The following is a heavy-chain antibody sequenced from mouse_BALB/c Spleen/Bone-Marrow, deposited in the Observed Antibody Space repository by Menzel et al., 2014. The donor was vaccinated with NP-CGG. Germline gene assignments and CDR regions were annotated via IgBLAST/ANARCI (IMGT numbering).Heavy chain of an antibody. V-gene: IGHV10-1*02. Sequence: EVQLQQSGGGLVQPKGSLKLSCAASEFTFNTYAMNWVRQAPGKGLVWVARIRSKSNNYATYYADSVKDRFTISRDDSQSLLYLQMNNLKTEDTAMYYCVTSTYFDVWGAGTTVTVSS. CDR3: VTSTYFDV. CDR2: IRSKSNNYAT. D-gene: IGHD6-1*01. J-gene: IGHJ1*01. CDR1: EFTFNTYA.